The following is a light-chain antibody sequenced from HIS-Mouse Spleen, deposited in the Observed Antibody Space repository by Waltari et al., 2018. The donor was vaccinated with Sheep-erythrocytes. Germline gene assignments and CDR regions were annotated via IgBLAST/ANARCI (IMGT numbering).Light chain of an antibody. Sequence: QSALTQPASVSGSPGQSITISCTGTSSDVGGYNYVSCYQQHPGHAPKLMIYEVSNRASGVSTRCSGSKSGNTASLTISGLQAEDEADYYCSSYTSSSTQVFGGGTKLTVL. CDR1: SSDVGGYNY. CDR2: EVS. V-gene: IGLV2-14*01. J-gene: IGLJ2*01. CDR3: SSYTSSSTQV.